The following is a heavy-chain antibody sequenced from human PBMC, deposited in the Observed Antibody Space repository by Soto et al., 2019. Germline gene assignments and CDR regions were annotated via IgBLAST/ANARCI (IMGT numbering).Heavy chain of an antibody. D-gene: IGHD3-10*01. CDR3: ARYRRSVSMVRGVDY. J-gene: IGHJ4*02. Sequence: SETLSLTCAVYGGSFSGYYWSWIRQPPGKGLEWIGEINHSGSTNYNPSLKSRVTISVDTSKNQFSLKLSSVTAADTAVYYCARYRRSVSMVRGVDYWGQGTLVTVSS. V-gene: IGHV4-34*01. CDR2: INHSGST. CDR1: GGSFSGYY.